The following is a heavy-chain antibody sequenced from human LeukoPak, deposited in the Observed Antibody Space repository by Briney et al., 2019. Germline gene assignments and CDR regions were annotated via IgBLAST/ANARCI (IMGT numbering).Heavy chain of an antibody. CDR3: ARGSGWFYFDY. CDR1: GFTFSSYA. J-gene: IGHJ4*02. CDR2: ISGSGGST. Sequence: PGGSLRLSCAGSGFTFSSYAMSWVRQAPGKGLEWVSAISGSGGSTYYADSVKGRFTISRDNAKNTLYLQMNSLRAEDTAVYYCARGSGWFYFDYWGQGTLVTVSS. V-gene: IGHV3-23*01. D-gene: IGHD6-19*01.